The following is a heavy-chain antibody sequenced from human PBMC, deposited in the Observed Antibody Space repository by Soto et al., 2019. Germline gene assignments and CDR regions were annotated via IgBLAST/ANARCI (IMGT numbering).Heavy chain of an antibody. J-gene: IGHJ4*02. CDR2: IYWDDDK. CDR1: GFSLSTSGVG. V-gene: IGHV2-5*02. CDR3: TLSTIVGTILRFDF. D-gene: IGHD5-12*01. Sequence: QITLKESGPTLVKPTQTLTLTCTSSGFSLSTSGVGVGWIRQPPGKALEWLALIYWDDDKRYSPSLKSRVTITKDTSKNQVALTMTNMAPVDTATYYCTLSTIVGTILRFDFWGQGTLVTVSS.